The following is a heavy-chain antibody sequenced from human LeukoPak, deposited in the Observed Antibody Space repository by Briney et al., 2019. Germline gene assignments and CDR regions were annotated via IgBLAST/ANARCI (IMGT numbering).Heavy chain of an antibody. V-gene: IGHV3-73*01. D-gene: IGHD6-13*01. CDR1: GFTFSGSA. J-gene: IGHJ5*02. CDR2: IRSKANSYAT. CDR3: TRKAAAGTGGWFDP. Sequence: GGSLRLSCAASGFTFSGSAMHWVRQASGKGLEWVGRIRSKANSYATAYAASVKGRFTISRDDSKNTAYLQMNSLKTEDTAVYYCTRKAAAGTGGWFDPWGQGTLVTVSS.